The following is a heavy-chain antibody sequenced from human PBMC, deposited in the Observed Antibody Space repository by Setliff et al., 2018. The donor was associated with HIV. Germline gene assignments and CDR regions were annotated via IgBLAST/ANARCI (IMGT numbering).Heavy chain of an antibody. V-gene: IGHV3-11*01. CDR2: LSGTSSTI. J-gene: IGHJ4*02. CDR1: GFSFSDYY. CDR3: AREGSGWDPGY. Sequence: GGSLRLSCAASGFSFSDYYMYWIRQAPGKGLEWVSSLSGTSSTIYLADSVKGRFTISRDNAQNSLYLHMNSLRAEDTAMYYCAREGSGWDPGYWGQGSLVTVSS. D-gene: IGHD6-19*01.